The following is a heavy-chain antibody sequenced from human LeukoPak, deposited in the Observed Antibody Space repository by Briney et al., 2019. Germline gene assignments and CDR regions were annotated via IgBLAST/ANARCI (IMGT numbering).Heavy chain of an antibody. J-gene: IGHJ5*02. D-gene: IGHD3-3*01. CDR2: IVLGSGNT. CDR1: GFTFHTSA. CDR3: AAQRGASLHDFWSTRLFDP. Sequence: ASVKVSCKASGFTFHTSAMQWVRQARGQRLEWIGWIVLGSGNTVYSHKFHDRVIITRDMSTSTVYMELDSLGSEDTAVYYCAAQRGASLHDFWSTRLFDPWGQETLVTVSS. V-gene: IGHV1-58*02.